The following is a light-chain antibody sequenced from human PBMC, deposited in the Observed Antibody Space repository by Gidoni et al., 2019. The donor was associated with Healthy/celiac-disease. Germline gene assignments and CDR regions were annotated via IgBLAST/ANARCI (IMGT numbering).Light chain of an antibody. Sequence: DIQMTQSPSTLSASVGGRVTIPCRASQSISSLLAWYQQKPGKAPKLLIYDASSLESGVPSRFSGSGSGTEFTLTISSLQPDDFATYYCQQYNSYWTFGQGTKVEIK. CDR1: QSISSL. V-gene: IGKV1-5*01. J-gene: IGKJ1*01. CDR3: QQYNSYWT. CDR2: DAS.